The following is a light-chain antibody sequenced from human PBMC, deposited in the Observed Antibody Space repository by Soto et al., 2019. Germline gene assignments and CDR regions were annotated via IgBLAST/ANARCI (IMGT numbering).Light chain of an antibody. J-gene: IGLJ1*01. Sequence: SYELTQPPLVSVSPGQTASITCSGDYLGNKYTSWYQQKPGQSPVLVIYQDTKRPSGIPERFSGSTSGNTATLTISGTQAADESDYYCQTWDGSTAVFGAGTKVTVL. CDR3: QTWDGSTAV. CDR1: YLGNKY. V-gene: IGLV3-1*01. CDR2: QDT.